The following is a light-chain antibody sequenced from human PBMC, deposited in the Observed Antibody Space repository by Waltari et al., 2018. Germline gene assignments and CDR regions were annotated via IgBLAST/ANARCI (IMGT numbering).Light chain of an antibody. V-gene: IGLV7-43*01. CDR1: TWAVISTYY. Sequence: QTVVTQEPSLTVSPGGTVTSTCTPTTWAVISTYYPNWFQQKPGQAPTSLIYDTNKRHFWTPARFSGSLLGGKAALTLSRALPEDEADYYCALYYGNARWVFGGGTKLTVL. CDR2: DTN. J-gene: IGLJ3*02. CDR3: ALYYGNARWV.